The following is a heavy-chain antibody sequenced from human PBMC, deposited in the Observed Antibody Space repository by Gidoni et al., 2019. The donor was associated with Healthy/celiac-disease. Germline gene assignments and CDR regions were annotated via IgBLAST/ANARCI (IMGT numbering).Heavy chain of an antibody. Sequence: EVQLVESGGGLVKPGGSLRLSCAASGFTFSNAWMRWFRQAPGKGLEWVGRIKSKTDGGTTDYAAPVKGRFTISRDDSKNTLYLQMNSLKTEDTAVYYCTTDPGDYGDPDYYYYGMDVWGQGTTVTVSS. V-gene: IGHV3-15*01. CDR1: GFTFSNAW. CDR2: IKSKTDGGTT. CDR3: TTDPGDYGDPDYYYYGMDV. J-gene: IGHJ6*02. D-gene: IGHD4-17*01.